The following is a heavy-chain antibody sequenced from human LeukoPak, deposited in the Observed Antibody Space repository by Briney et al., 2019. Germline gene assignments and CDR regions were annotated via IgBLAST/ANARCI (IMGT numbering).Heavy chain of an antibody. D-gene: IGHD6-13*01. CDR2: IYYSGST. V-gene: IGHV4-39*01. J-gene: IGHJ5*02. CDR1: GGSISSSSYY. Sequence: SETLSLTCTVSGGSISSSSYYWGWIRQPPGKGLEWIGSIYYSGSTYYNPSLKSRVTISVDTSKNQFSLKLSSVTAADTAVYYCARPQADSSSFGHWFDPWGQGTLVTVSS. CDR3: ARPQADSSSFGHWFDP.